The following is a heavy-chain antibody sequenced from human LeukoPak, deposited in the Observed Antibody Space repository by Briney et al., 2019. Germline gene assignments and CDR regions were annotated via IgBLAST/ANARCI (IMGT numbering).Heavy chain of an antibody. CDR1: GFTFSSHV. D-gene: IGHD6-19*01. CDR3: ARDHSSGWYSDYFDY. V-gene: IGHV3-33*01. CDR2: IWYDGGNK. Sequence: GGSLRLSCAASGFTFSSHVMHWVRQAPGKGLEWVAVIWYDGGNKYYADSVKGRFTISRDNSKNTLYLQMNSLRAEDTAVYYCARDHSSGWYSDYFDYWGQGTLVTVSS. J-gene: IGHJ4*02.